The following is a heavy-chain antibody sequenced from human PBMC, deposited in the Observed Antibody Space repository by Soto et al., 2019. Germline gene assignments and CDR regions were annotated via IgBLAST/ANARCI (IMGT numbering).Heavy chain of an antibody. CDR1: GGFISSGGYY. J-gene: IGHJ4*02. CDR3: ARRAMVRGVIIFDY. V-gene: IGHV4-31*03. Sequence: SETLSLTCTVSGGFISSGGYYWSWIRQHPGKGLEWIGYIYYSGSTYYNPSLKSRVTISVDTSKNQFSLKLSSVTAADTAVYYCARRAMVRGVIIFDYWGQGTLVTVSS. D-gene: IGHD3-10*01. CDR2: IYYSGST.